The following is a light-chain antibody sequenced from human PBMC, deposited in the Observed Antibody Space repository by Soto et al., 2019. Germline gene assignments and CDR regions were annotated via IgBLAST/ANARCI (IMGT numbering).Light chain of an antibody. V-gene: IGLV2-14*01. J-gene: IGLJ2*01. Sequence: QSALTQPASVSGSPGQSITISCTGTNSDVGGYNYVSWYQQHRGKAPKVMIYEVSNRPSGVSNRFSGSKSGNTASLTISGLQAEDEDDYYCSSPTSSSTLVFGGGTKLTVL. CDR3: SSPTSSSTLV. CDR2: EVS. CDR1: NSDVGGYNY.